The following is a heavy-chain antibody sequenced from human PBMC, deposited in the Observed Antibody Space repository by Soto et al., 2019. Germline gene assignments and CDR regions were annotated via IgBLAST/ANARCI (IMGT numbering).Heavy chain of an antibody. Sequence: GSLRLSCAASGFPFSHYAMSWVRPAPGKGLEWVSGISGSGGSTYYADSVKGRFTISRDSSKNTLYLQMNSLRAEDTAVYYCAKGRAVAGRNYYYYGMDVWGQGTTVTVSS. J-gene: IGHJ6*02. CDR2: ISGSGGST. V-gene: IGHV3-23*01. CDR3: AKGRAVAGRNYYYYGMDV. D-gene: IGHD6-19*01. CDR1: GFPFSHYA.